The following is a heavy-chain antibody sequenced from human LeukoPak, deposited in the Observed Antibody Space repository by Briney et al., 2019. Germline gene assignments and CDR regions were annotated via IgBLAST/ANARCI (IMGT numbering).Heavy chain of an antibody. CDR3: ARGLTYYDISTGYREDYYMDV. V-gene: IGHV4-31*03. J-gene: IGHJ6*03. CDR2: IYYSGST. CDR1: GGSISSGGYY. D-gene: IGHD3-9*01. Sequence: PSQTLSLTCTVSGGSISSGGYYWSWIRQHPGKGLEWIGYIYYSGSTYYNPSLKSRVTISVDTSKNQFSLKLSSVTAADTAVYYCARGLTYYDISTGYREDYYMDVWGKGTTVTVSS.